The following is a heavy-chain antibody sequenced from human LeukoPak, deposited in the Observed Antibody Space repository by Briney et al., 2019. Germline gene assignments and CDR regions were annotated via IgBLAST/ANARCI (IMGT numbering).Heavy chain of an antibody. CDR1: GXTFSSYG. CDR3: AKDLSVRYCSGGSCRFYYYYYGMDV. D-gene: IGHD2-15*01. Sequence: GGSLRLSCAASGXTFSSYGMHWVRQAPGKGLEWVGVISYDGSNKYYAASVKGRFTISRDNSKNTLYLQMNSLRAEDTAVYYCAKDLSVRYCSGGSCRFYYYYYGMDVWGQGTTVTVSS. CDR2: ISYDGSNK. J-gene: IGHJ6*02. V-gene: IGHV3-30*18.